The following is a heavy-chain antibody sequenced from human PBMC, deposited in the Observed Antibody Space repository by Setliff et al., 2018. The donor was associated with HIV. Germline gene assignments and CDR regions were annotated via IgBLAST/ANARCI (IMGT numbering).Heavy chain of an antibody. CDR2: ISPGGGST. CDR3: ARGPLVVPTHYYMDL. CDR1: GYSFTNYY. V-gene: IGHV1-46*01. D-gene: IGHD3-22*01. Sequence: RASVKVSCKASGYSFTNYYIHWVRQAPGQGLEWMGKISPGGGSTSKEQKFQGRFTMTRDTSTSTVYMELSSLRSEDTAVYYCARGPLVVPTHYYMDLWGKETTVTVSS. J-gene: IGHJ6*03.